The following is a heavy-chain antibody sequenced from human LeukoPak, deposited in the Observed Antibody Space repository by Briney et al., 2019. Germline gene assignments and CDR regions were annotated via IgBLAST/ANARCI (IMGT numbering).Heavy chain of an antibody. CDR3: AKVDRYYYGSGSPYNWFDP. D-gene: IGHD3-10*01. J-gene: IGHJ5*02. V-gene: IGHV3-23*01. CDR1: GFTFSSYA. Sequence: GGSLRLSCAASGFTFSSYAMSWVRQAPGKGLEWVSAISGSGGSTYYADSVKGRFTISRDNSKNTLYLQMNSLRAGDTAVYYCAKVDRYYYGSGSPYNWFDPWGQGTLVTVSS. CDR2: ISGSGGST.